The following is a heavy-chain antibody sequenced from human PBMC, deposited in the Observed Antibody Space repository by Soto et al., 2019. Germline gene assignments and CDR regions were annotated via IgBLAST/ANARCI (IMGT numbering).Heavy chain of an antibody. Sequence: QVQLVESGGGVVQPGRSLRLSCAASGFTFSNYGMHWVRQAPGKGLEWVAVIWYDGSNKYYADSVKGRFTISRDNSKNTLYLQMNSLRAEDTAVYYCARDHRWFGEFSDYWGQGTLVTVSS. CDR2: IWYDGSNK. V-gene: IGHV3-33*01. J-gene: IGHJ4*02. CDR3: ARDHRWFGEFSDY. D-gene: IGHD3-10*01. CDR1: GFTFSNYG.